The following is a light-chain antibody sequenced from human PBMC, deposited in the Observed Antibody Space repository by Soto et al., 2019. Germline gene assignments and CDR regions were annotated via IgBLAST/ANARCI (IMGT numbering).Light chain of an antibody. V-gene: IGKV1-39*01. CDR1: LSISSD. CDR2: GAF. Sequence: DIQMTQSPSSLSASVGDRVTITCRASLSISSDLNWYQQKPGKAPKVLIFGAFSLQSGVPSRFRGSGSGTDFTLTISSLQPEDSATYYCQQSYTTPRTFGQGTKLEIK. CDR3: QQSYTTPRT. J-gene: IGKJ2*01.